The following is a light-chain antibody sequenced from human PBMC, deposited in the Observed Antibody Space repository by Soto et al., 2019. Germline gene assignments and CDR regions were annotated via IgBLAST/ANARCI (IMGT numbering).Light chain of an antibody. CDR3: GSYTNSSTPYV. CDR1: SSDVGGYNY. J-gene: IGLJ1*01. CDR2: EVS. Sequence: QYVLPQPASVSASAGKSITISCTGSSSDVGGYNYVSWYQQHPGKVPKVMIYEVSNRPSGVSNRFSGSKSGNTASLTISGLQAEDEADYYCGSYTNSSTPYVFGTGTKVTVL. V-gene: IGLV2-14*01.